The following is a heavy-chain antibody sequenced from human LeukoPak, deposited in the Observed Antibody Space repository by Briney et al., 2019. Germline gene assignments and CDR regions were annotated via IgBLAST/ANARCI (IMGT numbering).Heavy chain of an antibody. V-gene: IGHV3-9*03. CDR3: AKDIESGYGGNSDAFDI. Sequence: QSGGSLRLSCAASGVIFSNYWMHWVRQAPGKGLEWVSGISWNSGSIGYADSVKGRFTISRDNAKNSLYLQMNSLRAEDMALYYCAKDIESGYGGNSDAFDIWGQGTMVTVSS. CDR2: ISWNSGSI. D-gene: IGHD4-23*01. J-gene: IGHJ3*02. CDR1: GVIFSNYW.